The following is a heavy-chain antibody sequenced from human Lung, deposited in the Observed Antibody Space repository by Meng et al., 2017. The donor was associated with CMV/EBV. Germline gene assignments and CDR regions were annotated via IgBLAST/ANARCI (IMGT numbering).Heavy chain of an antibody. CDR1: GFTFSSYS. Sequence: ESXKISXAASGFTFSSYSMNWVRQAPGKGLEWVSSISSSSSYIYYADSVKGRFTISRDNAKNSLYLQMNSLRAKDTAVYYCARDPPDWNYPRSYAFDIWGQGTMVXVSS. J-gene: IGHJ3*02. V-gene: IGHV3-21*01. CDR2: ISSSSSYI. D-gene: IGHD1-7*01. CDR3: ARDPPDWNYPRSYAFDI.